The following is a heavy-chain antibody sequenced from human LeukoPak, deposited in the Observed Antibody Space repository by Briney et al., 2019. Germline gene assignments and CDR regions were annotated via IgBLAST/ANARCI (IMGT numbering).Heavy chain of an antibody. CDR3: ARDGSLSGGSDAFDI. D-gene: IGHD3-10*01. Sequence: PGGSLRLSCAASGLTFSSYSMNWVRQAPGKGLERVSSISSSSSYIYYADSVKGRFTISRDNAKNSLYLQMNSLRAEDTAVYYCARDGSLSGGSDAFDIWGQGTMVTVSS. CDR1: GLTFSSYS. V-gene: IGHV3-21*01. CDR2: ISSSSSYI. J-gene: IGHJ3*02.